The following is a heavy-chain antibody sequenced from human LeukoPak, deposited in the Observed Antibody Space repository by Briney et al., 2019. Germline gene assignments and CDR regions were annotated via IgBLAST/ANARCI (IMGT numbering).Heavy chain of an antibody. Sequence: PGGSLRLSCAASGFTFSSYAMSWVRQAPGKGLEWVSAISGSGGSTYYADSVKGRFTISRDNSKNTLYLQMNSLRAVDTAEYYCAKSVAVAGTFYFQHWGQGTLVTVSS. CDR3: AKSVAVAGTFYFQH. V-gene: IGHV3-23*01. CDR1: GFTFSSYA. D-gene: IGHD6-19*01. CDR2: ISGSGGST. J-gene: IGHJ1*01.